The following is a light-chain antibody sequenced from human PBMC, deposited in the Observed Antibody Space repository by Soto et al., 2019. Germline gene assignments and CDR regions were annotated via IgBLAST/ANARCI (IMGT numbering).Light chain of an antibody. J-gene: IGKJ5*01. Sequence: EIVLTQSPATLSLSPGERATLACRASQTFSSHLAWYQQKPGQAPRLLIYDASKRATGIPARFSGRGSGTDFTLTISSLEPEDFAFYYCQQRSNWPPVITFGQGTRLEIK. CDR1: QTFSSH. CDR2: DAS. CDR3: QQRSNWPPVIT. V-gene: IGKV3-11*01.